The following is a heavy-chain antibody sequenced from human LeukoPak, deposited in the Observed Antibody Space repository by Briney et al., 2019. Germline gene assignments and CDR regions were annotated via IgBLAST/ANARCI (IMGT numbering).Heavy chain of an antibody. V-gene: IGHV3-21*01. Sequence: GGSLRLSCAVSGFTFSSYSMNWVRQAPGKGLEWVSSISSSSSYIYYADSVKGRFTISRDNAKNSLYLQMNSLRAEDTAVYYCARDLDYDFWSGYSTHNWFDPWGQGTLVTVSS. D-gene: IGHD3-3*01. J-gene: IGHJ5*02. CDR1: GFTFSSYS. CDR3: ARDLDYDFWSGYSTHNWFDP. CDR2: ISSSSSYI.